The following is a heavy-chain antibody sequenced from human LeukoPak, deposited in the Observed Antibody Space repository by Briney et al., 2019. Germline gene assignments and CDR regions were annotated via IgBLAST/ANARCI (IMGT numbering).Heavy chain of an antibody. CDR2: IYYSGST. CDR3: ARAEPDILTGYYWFDP. V-gene: IGHV4-59*01. J-gene: IGHJ5*02. CDR1: GGSISSYY. D-gene: IGHD3-9*01. Sequence: SETLSLTCTVSGGSISSYYWSWIRQPPGKGLEWIGYIYYSGSTNYNPSLKSRVTISVDTSKIQFSLKLSSVTAADTAVYYCARAEPDILTGYYWFDPWGQGTLVTVSS.